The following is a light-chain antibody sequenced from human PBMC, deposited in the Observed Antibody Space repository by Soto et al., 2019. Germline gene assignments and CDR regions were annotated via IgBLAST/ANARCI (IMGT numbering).Light chain of an antibody. J-gene: IGKJ1*01. Sequence: DIQMTQSPSSLSASVGDRVTITCRASQRVGSYLNWYQQKPGKAPTLLIYSASELQSGGSSGFSRRGSGTDLTLTIRKLQPEDFAVYYCQQSHNTPLTFGQGTKVEI. CDR1: QRVGSY. V-gene: IGKV1-39*01. CDR2: SAS. CDR3: QQSHNTPLT.